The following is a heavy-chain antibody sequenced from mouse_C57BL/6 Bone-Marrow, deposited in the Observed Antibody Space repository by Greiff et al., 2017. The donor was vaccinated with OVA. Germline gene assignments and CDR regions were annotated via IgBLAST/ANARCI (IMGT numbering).Heavy chain of an antibody. CDR2: IHPNSGST. D-gene: IGHD4-1*01. Sequence: QVQLQQPGAELVKPGASVKLSCKASGYTFTSYWMHWVKQRPGQGLEWIGMIHPNSGSTNYNEKFKSKATLTVDKSSSTAYMQLSSLTSEDSAVYYCARRVGPFYAMGYWGQGTSVTVSS. CDR3: ARRVGPFYAMGY. J-gene: IGHJ4*01. V-gene: IGHV1-64*01. CDR1: GYTFTSYW.